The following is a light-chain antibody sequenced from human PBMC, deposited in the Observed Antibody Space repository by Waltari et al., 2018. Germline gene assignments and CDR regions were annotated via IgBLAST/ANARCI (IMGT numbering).Light chain of an antibody. Sequence: QSALTQPASVSGSPGQSITISCPGTSRDVGAYNFVSWYQQHPGKAPKLMIYEVSNRPSGVSNRFSGSKSGNTASLTISGLQAEDEADYYCSSYTSSSSYVFGTGTKVTVL. CDR2: EVS. V-gene: IGLV2-14*01. CDR1: SRDVGAYNF. CDR3: SSYTSSSSYV. J-gene: IGLJ1*01.